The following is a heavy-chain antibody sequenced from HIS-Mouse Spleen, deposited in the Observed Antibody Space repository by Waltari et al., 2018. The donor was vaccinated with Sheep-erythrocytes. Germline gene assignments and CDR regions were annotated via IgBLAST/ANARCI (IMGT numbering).Heavy chain of an antibody. D-gene: IGHD1-7*01. CDR3: ARAVAGTPDAFDI. Sequence: EVQLVESGGGLVQPGGSLSLSCAASGFTFSSVWMGWVRQAPGKGLEWVANIKQDGSEKYYVDSVKGRFTISRDNAKNSLYLQMNSLRAEDTAVYYCARAVAGTPDAFDIWGQGTMVTVSS. CDR1: GFTFSSVW. CDR2: IKQDGSEK. V-gene: IGHV3-7*01. J-gene: IGHJ3*02.